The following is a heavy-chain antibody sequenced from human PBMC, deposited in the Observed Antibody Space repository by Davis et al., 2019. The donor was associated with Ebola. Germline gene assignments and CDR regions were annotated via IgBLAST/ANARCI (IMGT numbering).Heavy chain of an antibody. V-gene: IGHV3-30*18. D-gene: IGHD3-3*01. Sequence: PGGSLRLSCAASGFTFSSYGMHWVRQAPGKGLEWVAVISYDGSNKYYADSVKGRFTISRDNSKNTLYLQMNSLRAEDTAVYYCAKDHEYDFWSGYRHTYDYWGQGTLVTVSS. CDR1: GFTFSSYG. CDR3: AKDHEYDFWSGYRHTYDY. CDR2: ISYDGSNK. J-gene: IGHJ4*02.